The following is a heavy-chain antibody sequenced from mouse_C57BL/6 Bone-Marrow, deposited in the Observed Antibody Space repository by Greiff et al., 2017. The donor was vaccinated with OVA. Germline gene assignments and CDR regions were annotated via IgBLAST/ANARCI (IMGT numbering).Heavy chain of an antibody. CDR1: GYTFTSYD. Sequence: QVQLQQSGPELVKPGASVKLSCKASGYTFTSYDINWVQQRPGQGLEWIGWIYPRDGSTKYNEKFKGKATLTVDTSSSTAYMELHSLTSEDSAVYFCARSGDSSGYVFFDDWGQGTTLTVSS. V-gene: IGHV1-85*01. CDR3: ARSGDSSGYVFFDD. CDR2: IYPRDGST. J-gene: IGHJ2*01. D-gene: IGHD3-2*02.